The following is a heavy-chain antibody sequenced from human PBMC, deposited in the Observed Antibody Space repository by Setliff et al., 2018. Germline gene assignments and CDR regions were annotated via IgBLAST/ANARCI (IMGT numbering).Heavy chain of an antibody. V-gene: IGHV4-30-4*08. J-gene: IGHJ4*02. CDR2: IYSSGST. Sequence: PSETLSLTCTVSGGSISSGDYYWSWIRQPPGKGLEWIGYIYSSGSTNYNPSLNSRVTISMDTSKNQFSLKVSSVTAADTAVYYCARSFSRREKFLLDYWGQGALVTVSS. CDR1: GGSISSGDYY. CDR3: ARSFSRREKFLLDY.